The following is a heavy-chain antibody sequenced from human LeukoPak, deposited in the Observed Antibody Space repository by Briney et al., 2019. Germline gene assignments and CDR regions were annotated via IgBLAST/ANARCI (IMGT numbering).Heavy chain of an antibody. CDR2: IGASGSTR. D-gene: IGHD2-2*02. V-gene: IGHV3-11*04. CDR1: GFTFRKHY. J-gene: IGHJ4*02. Sequence: GGSLRLSCAASGFTFRKHYMSWIRQAPGRGPEWVAYIGASGSTRYYRDSVNGRFTISRDNAKNSLYLQLNSLRAEDTAVYYCARAGNGSAAAAINYWGQGTLVTVSS. CDR3: ARAGNGSAAAAINY.